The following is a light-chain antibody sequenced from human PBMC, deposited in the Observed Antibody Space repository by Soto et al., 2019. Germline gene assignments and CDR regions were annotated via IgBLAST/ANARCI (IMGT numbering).Light chain of an antibody. Sequence: EIVLTQSPGTLSLSPGERATLSCRASQSVSSSFLAWYQQKPGQPPRLLIYGTSSRATGIPERFSGSGSGADFTLTSSRVAHEDFALYCCRHGRSSWTFGRGTKVEVK. V-gene: IGKV3-20*01. CDR2: GTS. CDR1: QSVSSSF. J-gene: IGKJ1*01. CDR3: RHGRSSWT.